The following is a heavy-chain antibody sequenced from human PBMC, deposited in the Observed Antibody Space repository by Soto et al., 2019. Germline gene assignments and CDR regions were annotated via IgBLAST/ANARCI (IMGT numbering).Heavy chain of an antibody. CDR1: GFTFSYYT. CDR3: ATPVPAPTHYDCYDMDG. D-gene: IGHD2-2*01. V-gene: IGHV3-23*01. Sequence: EVQLLESGGGLVQPGGSLRLSCVASGFTFSYYTMRWVRQAPGKGLEWVSGISNSGDTIYYADSVKGRFTISRDNFKNTLYLQMNSLRAAETAVYYCATPVPAPTHYDCYDMDGWGQGTTVTVSS. J-gene: IGHJ6*02. CDR2: ISNSGDTI.